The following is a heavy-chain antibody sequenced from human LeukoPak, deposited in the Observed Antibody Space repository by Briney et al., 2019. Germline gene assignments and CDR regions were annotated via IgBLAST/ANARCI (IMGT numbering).Heavy chain of an antibody. CDR1: GFTFSTYD. J-gene: IGHJ3*02. V-gene: IGHV3-13*04. CDR2: IGTAGDT. CDR3: ARRYCSNGSCNGAFDI. Sequence: GGSLRLSCAASGFTFSTYDMHWVRQATGKGLEWVSGIGTAGDTYYAGSVKGRFTISRENAKNSLYLQMNSLRAGDTAVYYCARRYCSNGSCNGAFDIWGHGTMVTVSS. D-gene: IGHD2-2*01.